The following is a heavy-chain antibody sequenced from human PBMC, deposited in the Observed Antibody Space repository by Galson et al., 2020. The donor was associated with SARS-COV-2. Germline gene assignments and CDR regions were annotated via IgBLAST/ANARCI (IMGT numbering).Heavy chain of an antibody. CDR1: GFTFSSYW. CDR3: AKEYYYDSSGPLDAFGI. CDR2: LNCDGSSR. V-gene: IGHV3-74*01. J-gene: IGHJ3*02. D-gene: IGHD3-22*01. Sequence: GESLKISCAASGFTFSSYWMHWVCQAPGKGLVWVSRLNCDGSSRSDADSVKGRFTISRDNAKNTLTLQMNSLRAEDTAMYYCAKEYYYDSSGPLDAFGIWGQGTLVTVSS.